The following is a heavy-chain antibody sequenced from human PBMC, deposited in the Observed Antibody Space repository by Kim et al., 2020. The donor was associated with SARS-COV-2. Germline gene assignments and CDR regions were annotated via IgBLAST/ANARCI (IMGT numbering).Heavy chain of an antibody. CDR1: GGSISSSSYY. CDR3: ARHVSDSSSPFWVLTTKNYYMDV. Sequence: SETLSLTCTVSGGSISSSSYYWGWIRQPPGKGLEWIGSIYYSGSTYYNPSLKSRVTISVDTSKNQFSLKLSSVTAADTAVYYCARHVSDSSSPFWVLTTKNYYMDVWGKGTTVTVSS. V-gene: IGHV4-39*01. D-gene: IGHD6-13*01. J-gene: IGHJ6*03. CDR2: IYYSGST.